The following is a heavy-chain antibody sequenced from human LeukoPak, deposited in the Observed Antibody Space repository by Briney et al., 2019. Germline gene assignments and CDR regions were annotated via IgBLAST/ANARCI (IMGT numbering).Heavy chain of an antibody. CDR1: GYTFTSYG. J-gene: IGHJ5*02. CDR3: ARFDSFGGSFDP. V-gene: IGHV1-69*05. D-gene: IGHD3-16*01. Sequence: SVKVSCKASGYTFTSYGISWVRQAPGQGLEWMGRIIPIFGTANYAQKFQGRVTITTDESTSTAYMELSSLRSEDTAVYYCARFDSFGGSFDPWGQGTLVTVSS. CDR2: IIPIFGTA.